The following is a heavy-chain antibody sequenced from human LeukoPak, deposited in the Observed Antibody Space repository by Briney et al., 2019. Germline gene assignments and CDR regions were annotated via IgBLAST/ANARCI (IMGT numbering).Heavy chain of an antibody. D-gene: IGHD4-11*01. Sequence: SETLSLTCAVYGGSFSGYYWSWIRQPPGKGLEWIGEINHSGSTNYNPSLKSRVTISVDTSKNQFSLKLSSVTAADTAVYYCAIGTTDYTSDYWGQGTLVTVSS. J-gene: IGHJ4*02. V-gene: IGHV4-34*01. CDR2: INHSGST. CDR3: AIGTTDYTSDY. CDR1: GGSFSGYY.